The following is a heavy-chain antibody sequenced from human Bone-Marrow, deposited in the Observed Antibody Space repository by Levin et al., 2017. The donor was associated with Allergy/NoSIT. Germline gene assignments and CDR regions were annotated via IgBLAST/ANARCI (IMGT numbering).Heavy chain of an antibody. J-gene: IGHJ5*02. CDR3: ARGPPRNIVVVVAAKRGGWFDP. V-gene: IGHV1-8*01. CDR1: GYTFTSYD. D-gene: IGHD2-15*01. CDR2: MNPNSGNT. Sequence: ASVKVSCKASGYTFTSYDINWVRQATGQGLEWMGWMNPNSGNTGYAQKFQGRVTMTRNTSISTAYMELSSLRSEDTAVYYCARGPPRNIVVVVAAKRGGWFDPWGQGTLVTVSS.